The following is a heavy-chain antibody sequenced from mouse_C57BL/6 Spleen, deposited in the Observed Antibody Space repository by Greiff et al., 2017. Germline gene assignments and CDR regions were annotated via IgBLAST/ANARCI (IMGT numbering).Heavy chain of an antibody. J-gene: IGHJ2*01. CDR2: ISSGSSTI. CDR3: ARNIYIGYDC. V-gene: IGHV5-17*01. Sequence: EVQGVESGGGLVKPGGSLKLSCAASGFTFSDYGMHWVRQAPEKGLEWVAYISSGSSTIYYADTVKGRFTMARDNAENTLFLQMTSLRSEDTAMYYGARNIYIGYDCWGHGTTLTVSS. CDR1: GFTFSDYG. D-gene: IGHD2-3*01.